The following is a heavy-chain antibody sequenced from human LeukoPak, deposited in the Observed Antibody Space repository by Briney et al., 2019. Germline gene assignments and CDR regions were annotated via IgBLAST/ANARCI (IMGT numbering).Heavy chain of an antibody. D-gene: IGHD6-13*01. CDR1: GFTFSSYG. CDR2: IWYDGSNK. CDR3: ARDSLGTVFDY. V-gene: IGHV3-33*01. J-gene: IGHJ4*02. Sequence: PGGSLRLSCAASGFTFSSYGMHWVRQAPGKRLEWVAVIWYDGSNKYYADSVKGRFTISRDNSKNTLYLQMNSLRAEDTAVYYCARDSLGTVFDYWGQGTLVTVSS.